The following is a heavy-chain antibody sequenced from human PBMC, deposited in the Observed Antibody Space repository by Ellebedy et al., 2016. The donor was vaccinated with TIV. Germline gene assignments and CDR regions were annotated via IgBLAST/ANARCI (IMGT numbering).Heavy chain of an antibody. CDR3: AKVPPYYYDSSGYYYYFDY. J-gene: IGHJ4*02. V-gene: IGHV3-23*01. D-gene: IGHD3-22*01. Sequence: GESLKISXAASGFTFSSYAMSWVRQAPGKGLEWVSAISGSGGSTYYADSVKGRFTISRDNSKNTLYLQMNSLRAEDTAVYYCAKVPPYYYDSSGYYYYFDYWGQGTLVTVSS. CDR2: ISGSGGST. CDR1: GFTFSSYA.